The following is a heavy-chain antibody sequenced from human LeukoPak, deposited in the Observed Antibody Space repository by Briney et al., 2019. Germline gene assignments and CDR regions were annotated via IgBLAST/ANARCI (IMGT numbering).Heavy chain of an antibody. CDR2: VTYETT. CDR3: ARDQRHSYGKYFDP. V-gene: IGHV4-4*08. CDR1: GDSLSTYY. D-gene: IGHD5-18*01. J-gene: IGHJ4*02. Sequence: SETLSLTCSLSGDSLSTYYWNWVRQTPGKGLEWIGHVTYETTAYNPSLKSRVTISLDTSKNEFSLQLRSVTADDTAVYFCARDQRHSYGKYFDPWSQGILVSVSS.